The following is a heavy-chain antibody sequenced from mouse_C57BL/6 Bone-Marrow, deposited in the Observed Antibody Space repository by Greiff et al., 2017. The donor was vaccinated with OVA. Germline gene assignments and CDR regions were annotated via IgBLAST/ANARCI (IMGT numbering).Heavy chain of an antibody. CDR1: GYTFTDYN. CDR2: INPNNGGT. Sequence: VQLQQSGPELVKPGASVKIPCKASGYTFTDYNMDWVKQSHGKSLEWIGDINPNNGGTIYTQKFKGKATLTVDKSSSTAYMELRSLTSEKTAVYYCARVYDSSYFYYFDYWGQGTTLTVAS. D-gene: IGHD1-1*01. CDR3: ARVYDSSYFYYFDY. V-gene: IGHV1-18*01. J-gene: IGHJ2*01.